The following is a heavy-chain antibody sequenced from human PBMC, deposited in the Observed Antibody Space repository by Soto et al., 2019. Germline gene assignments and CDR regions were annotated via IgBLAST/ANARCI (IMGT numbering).Heavy chain of an antibody. CDR2: ISSSSTI. J-gene: IGHJ4*02. Sequence: PGGSLRLSCAASGFTFSTYSMNWVRQAPGKGLEWVSSISSSSTIYYADSVKGRFTISRDNVQNSLYLQMHSLRAEDTAVYYCARERGSGWTLDYWGQGTLVTVSS. D-gene: IGHD6-19*01. V-gene: IGHV3-48*01. CDR1: GFTFSTYS. CDR3: ARERGSGWTLDY.